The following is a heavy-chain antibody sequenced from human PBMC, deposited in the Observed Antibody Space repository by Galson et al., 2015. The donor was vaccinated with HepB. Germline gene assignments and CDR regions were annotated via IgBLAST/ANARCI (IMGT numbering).Heavy chain of an antibody. J-gene: IGHJ6*02. Sequence: SLRLSCAASGFTFSGYTMHWVRQAPGKGLEWVAVISYDGTNKYYADSVKGRFTVSRDNTKNTLYLQMNSLRAEDTAVYYCARGTYCSGPNCYFYYGMDVWGQGTTVIVSS. CDR1: GFTFSGYT. CDR2: ISYDGTNK. D-gene: IGHD2-15*01. CDR3: ARGTYCSGPNCYFYYGMDV. V-gene: IGHV3-30*04.